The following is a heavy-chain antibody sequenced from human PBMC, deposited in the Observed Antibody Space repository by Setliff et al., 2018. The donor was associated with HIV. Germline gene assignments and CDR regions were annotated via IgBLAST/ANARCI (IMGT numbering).Heavy chain of an antibody. J-gene: IGHJ4*02. Sequence: GGSLRLSCAASGFTFSSYWMHWVRQAPGKGLVWVFGMNTDGNSTRYADSVKGRFTISRDNAKNMLYLQMNSLSADDTAVYYCTRPTANGPSIDYWGQGTLVTVSS. D-gene: IGHD2-8*01. CDR1: GFTFSSYW. CDR2: MNTDGNST. V-gene: IGHV3-74*01. CDR3: TRPTANGPSIDY.